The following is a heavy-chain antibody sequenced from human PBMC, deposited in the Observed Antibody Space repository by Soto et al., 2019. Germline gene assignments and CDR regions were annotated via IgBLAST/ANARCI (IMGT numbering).Heavy chain of an antibody. Sequence: GGSLRLSCAASGFTFSSYEMNWVRQAPGKGLEWVSYISSSGSTIYYADSVKGRFTISRDNAENSLYLQMNSLRAEDTAVYYCARELGSYYDFWSGWGAFDYWGQGTLVTVSS. CDR3: ARELGSYYDFWSGWGAFDY. V-gene: IGHV3-48*03. CDR1: GFTFSSYE. D-gene: IGHD3-3*01. CDR2: ISSSGSTI. J-gene: IGHJ4*02.